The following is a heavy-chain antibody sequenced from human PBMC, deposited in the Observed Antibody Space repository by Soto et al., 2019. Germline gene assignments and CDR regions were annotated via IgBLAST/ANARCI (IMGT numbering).Heavy chain of an antibody. CDR2: IKRKSDHGTT. CDR1: GFAFSHVW. D-gene: IGHD2-15*01. J-gene: IGHJ4*01. CDR3: APEGQLSGASDWADYFEH. V-gene: IGHV3-15*01. Sequence: EMQLGESGGGLVEPGWSLRLSCAASGFAFSHVWMTWVRQAPGKGLEWVGRIKRKSDHGTTDYAAAVKDRFTISRDDSKTTLYLQSDGLKTEGTAVDYYAPEGQLSGASDWADYFEHGGRGTLVTVAS.